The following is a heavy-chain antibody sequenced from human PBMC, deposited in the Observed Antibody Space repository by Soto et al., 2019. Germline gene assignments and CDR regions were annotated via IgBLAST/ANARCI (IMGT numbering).Heavy chain of an antibody. CDR1: GCTFSSYT. CDR2: IIPILGIA. CDR3: ATERAYGDSDAFDI. J-gene: IGHJ3*02. D-gene: IGHD4-17*01. V-gene: IGHV1-69*04. Sequence: SVKVSCKASGCTFSSYTISWVRQAPGQGLEWMGRIIPILGIANYAQKFQGRVTITADKSTSTAYMELSSLRSEDTAVYYCATERAYGDSDAFDIWGQGTMVTVSS.